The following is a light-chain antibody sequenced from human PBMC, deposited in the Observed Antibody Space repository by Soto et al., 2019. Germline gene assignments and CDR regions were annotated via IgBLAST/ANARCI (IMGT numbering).Light chain of an antibody. CDR2: EAS. V-gene: IGKV1-27*01. Sequence: DIQMTQPPSSLSASFGDRVTITCRACQGISPHVTWYQQKPRKVPKLLISEASKLQAGLPTRCGGGGSGTEFTLTISSLQPDVVASYCCQQYNSYWTFGQGTKVDIK. CDR1: QGISPH. J-gene: IGKJ1*01. CDR3: QQYNSYWT.